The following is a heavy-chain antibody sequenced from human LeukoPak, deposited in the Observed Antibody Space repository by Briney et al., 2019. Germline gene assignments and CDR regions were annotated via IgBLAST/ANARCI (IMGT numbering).Heavy chain of an antibody. D-gene: IGHD2-2*02. CDR1: GYTFTGYY. CDR3: ARVFCSSTSCYRKEFDP. V-gene: IGHV1-2*02. J-gene: IGHJ5*02. CDR2: INPNSGGT. Sequence: ASVKVSCKASGYTFTGYYMHWVRQAPGQGLEWMGWINPNSGGTNYAQKFQGRVTMTRDTSISTAYMELSRLRSGDTAVYYCARVFCSSTSCYRKEFDPWGQGTLVTVSS.